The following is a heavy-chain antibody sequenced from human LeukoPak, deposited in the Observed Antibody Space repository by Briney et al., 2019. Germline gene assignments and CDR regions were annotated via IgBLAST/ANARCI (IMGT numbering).Heavy chain of an antibody. CDR3: ARVSIAAAGYFDY. CDR2: IIPILGIA. V-gene: IGHV1-69*04. D-gene: IGHD6-13*01. Sequence: ASVKVSCKASGGTFSSYAISWVRQAPGQGLEWMGRIIPILGIANYAQKFQGRVTITADKSTSTAYMELSSLRSEDSAVYYCARVSIAAAGYFDYWGQGTLVTVSS. J-gene: IGHJ4*02. CDR1: GGTFSSYA.